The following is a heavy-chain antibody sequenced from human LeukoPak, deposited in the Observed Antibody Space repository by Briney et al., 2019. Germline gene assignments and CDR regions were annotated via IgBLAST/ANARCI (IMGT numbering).Heavy chain of an antibody. CDR1: GGTFSNDA. CDR3: ARDSHWAGYGSGSYPQGY. J-gene: IGHJ4*02. CDR2: IVPILGFT. D-gene: IGHD3-10*01. V-gene: IGHV1-69*04. Sequence: ASVKVSCKASGGTFSNDAITWVRQAPGQGLEWMGRIVPILGFTNYPQRFEGKVTLTADKSTATAYMELSSLTSEDTAVYYCARDSHWAGYGSGSYPQGYWGQGTLVTVSS.